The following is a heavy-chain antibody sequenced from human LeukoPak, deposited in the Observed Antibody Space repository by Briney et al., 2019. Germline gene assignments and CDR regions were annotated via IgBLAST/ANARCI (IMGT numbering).Heavy chain of an antibody. J-gene: IGHJ5*02. CDR1: GFTFSSYG. D-gene: IGHD6-19*01. V-gene: IGHV3-30*02. CDR3: AKDGTRGIAVPGTEAINWFDP. Sequence: GGSLRLSCAASGFTFSSYGMHWVRQAPGKGLEWVAFIRYDGSNKYYADSVKGRFTISRDNAKNSLYLQMNSLRAEDTALYYCAKDGTRGIAVPGTEAINWFDPWGQGTLVTVSS. CDR2: IRYDGSNK.